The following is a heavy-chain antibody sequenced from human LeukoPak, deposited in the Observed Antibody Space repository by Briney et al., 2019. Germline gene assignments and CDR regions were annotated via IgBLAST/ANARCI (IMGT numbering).Heavy chain of an antibody. CDR1: GLTSHDYA. V-gene: IGHV3-23*01. CDR3: ANLITMVRAYYGMDV. Sequence: GGSLRLSCAISGLTSHDYAMTWVRQAPGKGLEWVSTIVGDSSKTYYAASVKGRFTISRDNSKNTLYLQMNSLRAEDTAVYYCANLITMVRAYYGMDVWGQGTTVTVSS. D-gene: IGHD3-10*01. J-gene: IGHJ6*02. CDR2: IVGDSSKT.